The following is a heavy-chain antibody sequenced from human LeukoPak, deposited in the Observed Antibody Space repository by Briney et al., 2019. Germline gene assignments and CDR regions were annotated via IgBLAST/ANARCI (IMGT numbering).Heavy chain of an antibody. D-gene: IGHD5-18*01. Sequence: SETLSLTCTVSNGSISSFYWTWIRQPPGKGLEWIGYIYYTGTTDYNPSLKSRVTISVDTSKNQFSLKLSSVTAADTAVYYCARGYGRYFAYWGQGTLVTVSS. CDR1: NGSISSFY. V-gene: IGHV4-59*01. CDR3: ARGYGRYFAY. J-gene: IGHJ4*02. CDR2: IYYTGTT.